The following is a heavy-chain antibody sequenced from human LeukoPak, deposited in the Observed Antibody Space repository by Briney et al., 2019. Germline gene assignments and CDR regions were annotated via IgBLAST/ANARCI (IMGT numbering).Heavy chain of an antibody. CDR1: GYTFTSYG. CDR2: ISAYNGNT. V-gene: IGHV1-18*01. D-gene: IGHD3-22*01. J-gene: IGHJ4*02. Sequence: GASVKVSCKASGYTFTSYGISWVRQAPGQGLEWMGWISAYNGNTNYAQKLQGRVTMTTDTSTSTAYMELRSLRSDDTAVYYCARALYYYDSSDADDYWDQGTLVTVSS. CDR3: ARALYYYDSSDADDY.